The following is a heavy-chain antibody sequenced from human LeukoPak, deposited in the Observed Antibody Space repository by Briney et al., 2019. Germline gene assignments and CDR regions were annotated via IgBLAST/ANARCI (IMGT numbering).Heavy chain of an antibody. D-gene: IGHD2-2*02. CDR2: ISGSDGST. V-gene: IGHV3-23*01. CDR1: GFTFSSYS. Sequence: GSLRLSCAASGFTFSSYSMSWVRQAPWKGLEWVSAISGSDGSTYYADSVKGRFTISKDNSKNTLYLQMNSLRAEDTAVYYCAKVLELGCSSTSCYREDYYYGMDVWGQGTTVTVSS. J-gene: IGHJ6*02. CDR3: AKVLELGCSSTSCYREDYYYGMDV.